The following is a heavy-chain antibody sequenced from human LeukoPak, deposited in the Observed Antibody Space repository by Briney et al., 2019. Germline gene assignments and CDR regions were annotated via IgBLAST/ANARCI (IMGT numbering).Heavy chain of an antibody. CDR1: GFSLSTSGVG. CDR3: AHSGPYCSTNSCSYYYYYMDV. Sequence: SGPTLVNPTQTLTLTCTFSGFSLSTSGVGVGWIRQPPGKALEWLALIYWNDDKRYSPSLKSRLTITKDTSKNQVVLTMTNMDPVDTATYYCAHSGPYCSTNSCSYYYYYMDVSGKGTTVTVSS. J-gene: IGHJ6*03. V-gene: IGHV2-5*01. D-gene: IGHD2-2*01. CDR2: IYWNDDK.